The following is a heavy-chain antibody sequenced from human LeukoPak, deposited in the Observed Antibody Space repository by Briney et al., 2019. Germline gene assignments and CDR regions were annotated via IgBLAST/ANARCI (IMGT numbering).Heavy chain of an antibody. CDR1: GGTFTDYY. D-gene: IGHD1-14*01. V-gene: IGHV4-34*01. CDR2: INDRGST. Sequence: PSETLSLTCAVYGGTFTDYYWSWLRQSPGKGLEWIGEINDRGSTSYNPSLRSRVTISVDTSKNQFSLKLNSVNAADTAVYYCARDRGESGFSQPEYYMDVWGKGTTVTVSS. CDR3: ARDRGESGFSQPEYYMDV. J-gene: IGHJ6*03.